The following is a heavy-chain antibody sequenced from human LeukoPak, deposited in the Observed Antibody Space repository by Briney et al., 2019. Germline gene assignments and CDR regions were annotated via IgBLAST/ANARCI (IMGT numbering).Heavy chain of an antibody. D-gene: IGHD3-10*01. Sequence: GGSLRLSCAASGFTVSSNYMSWVRQAPGKGLEWVSSISSSSSYIYYADSVKGRFTISRDNAKNSLYLQMNSLRAEDTAVYYCAKGRGVRGVIITLGYYFDYWGQGTLVTVSS. V-gene: IGHV3-21*01. CDR1: GFTVSSNY. CDR2: ISSSSSYI. J-gene: IGHJ4*02. CDR3: AKGRGVRGVIITLGYYFDY.